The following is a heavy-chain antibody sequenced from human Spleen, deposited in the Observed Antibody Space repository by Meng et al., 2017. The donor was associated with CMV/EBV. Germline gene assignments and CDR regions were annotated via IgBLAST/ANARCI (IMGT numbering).Heavy chain of an antibody. CDR1: GASIRTNW. V-gene: IGHV4-4*02. CDR2: IFHSGTT. J-gene: IGHJ4*02. D-gene: IGHD2-8*01. CDR3: AREGVYYFDY. Sequence: SLTCAVSGASIRTNWWTWVRRPPGKGLEWIGQIFHSGTTNYNPSLKSRVSISIDKSKNQFSLRLKSVTAADTAVYYCAREGVYYFDYWGPGALVTVSS.